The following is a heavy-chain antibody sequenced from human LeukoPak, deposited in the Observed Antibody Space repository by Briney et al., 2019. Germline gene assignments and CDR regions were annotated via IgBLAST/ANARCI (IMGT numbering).Heavy chain of an antibody. V-gene: IGHV3-23*01. CDR1: GFTFSSYA. CDR3: ARDLAMVPRYFDY. Sequence: GGSLRLSCAASGFTFSSYAMSWVRQAPGKGLEWVSAISGSGGSTYYADSVKGRFTISRDNSKNTLYLQMNSLRAEDTAVYYCARDLAMVPRYFDYWGQGTLVTVSS. J-gene: IGHJ4*02. CDR2: ISGSGGST. D-gene: IGHD4/OR15-4a*01.